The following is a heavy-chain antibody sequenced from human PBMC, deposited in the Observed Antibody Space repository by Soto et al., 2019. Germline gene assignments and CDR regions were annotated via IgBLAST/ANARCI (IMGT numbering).Heavy chain of an antibody. V-gene: IGHV4-59*01. Sequence: SETLSLTCTVSGGSISSYYWSWIRQPPGKGLEWIGYIYYSGSTNYNPSLKSRVTISVDTSKNQFSLKLSSVTAADTAVYYCARESYSAGYSSVDYWGQGALVTVSS. D-gene: IGHD6-19*01. CDR1: GGSISSYY. CDR3: ARESYSAGYSSVDY. J-gene: IGHJ4*02. CDR2: IYYSGST.